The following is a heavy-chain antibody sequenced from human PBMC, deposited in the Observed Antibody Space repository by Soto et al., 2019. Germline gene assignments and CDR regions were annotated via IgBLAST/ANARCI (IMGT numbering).Heavy chain of an antibody. V-gene: IGHV3-23*01. D-gene: IGHD5-18*01. J-gene: IGHJ4*02. CDR2: ISGSGGST. CDR1: VFTFSGYA. Sequence: PGGSLRLSCAASVFTFSGYAMIWFRQAPGKGLEWVSAISGSGGSTYYADSVKGRFTISRDNSKNTLYLQMNSLRAEDTAVYYCAKDVNTAMVYYFDYWGQGTLVTVSS. CDR3: AKDVNTAMVYYFDY.